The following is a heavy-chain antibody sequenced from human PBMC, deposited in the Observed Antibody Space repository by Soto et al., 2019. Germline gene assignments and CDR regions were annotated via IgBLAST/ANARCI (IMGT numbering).Heavy chain of an antibody. CDR1: GFTFSSYA. V-gene: IGHV3-23*01. D-gene: IGHD1-26*01. Sequence: DVQLLESGGGLVQPEGSLRLSCAASGFTFSSYAMGWVRQGPGKGLEWVAVVSIGGSTHYADSVRGRFTISRDNSKNALSLQMNSLTAEDTAVYFCATPRGAGGNFDYWGQGALVPVSS. CDR2: VSIGGST. CDR3: ATPRGAGGNFDY. J-gene: IGHJ4*02.